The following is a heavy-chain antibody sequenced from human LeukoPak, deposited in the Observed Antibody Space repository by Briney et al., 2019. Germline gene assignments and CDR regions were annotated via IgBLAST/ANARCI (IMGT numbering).Heavy chain of an antibody. D-gene: IGHD2-2*01. J-gene: IGHJ4*02. CDR3: ARDLGFCSSTSCFPRY. CDR1: GFTFSSYW. V-gene: IGHV3-7*03. Sequence: GGSLRLSCAASGFTFSSYWMSWVRQAPGKGLEWVANIKQDGSEKNYVDSVKGRFTISRDNAKNPLYLQMNSLRVEDTAVYYCARDLGFCSSTSCFPRYWGQGTLVTVSS. CDR2: IKQDGSEK.